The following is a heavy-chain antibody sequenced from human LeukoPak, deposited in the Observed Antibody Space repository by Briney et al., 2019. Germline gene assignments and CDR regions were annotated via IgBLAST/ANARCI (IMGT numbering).Heavy chain of an antibody. CDR1: GFTFSSYA. D-gene: IGHD1-7*01. CDR3: AKLTQTGTTSPFDY. J-gene: IGHJ4*02. V-gene: IGHV3-23*01. Sequence: PGGSLRLSCAASGFTFSSYAMSWVRQAPGKGLEWVSGMTNTGGSTNYADSVKGRFTNSRDTSKKMLYLQMNSLRAEDTAVYYCAKLTQTGTTSPFDYWGQGTLVTVSS. CDR2: MTNTGGST.